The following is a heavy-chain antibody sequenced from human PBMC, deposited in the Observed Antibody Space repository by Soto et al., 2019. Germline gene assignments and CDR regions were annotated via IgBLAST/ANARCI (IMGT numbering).Heavy chain of an antibody. Sequence: GGSLRLSCEASGFTFRNHGRHWVRQAPDKGLDWVAVRSYDGNEKKYTDSVKGRFTISRDNSKNTLYLEMIRLRPDDTAAYFCARAPSIGNGTYYYGFDFSGPGALVTVSS. CDR1: GFTFRNHG. D-gene: IGHD3-22*01. V-gene: IGHV3-30*03. J-gene: IGHJ4*02. CDR2: RSYDGNEK. CDR3: ARAPSIGNGTYYYGFDF.